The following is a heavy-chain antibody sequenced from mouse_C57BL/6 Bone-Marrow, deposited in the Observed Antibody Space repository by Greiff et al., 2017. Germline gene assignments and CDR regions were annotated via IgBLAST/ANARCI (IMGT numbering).Heavy chain of an antibody. J-gene: IGHJ2*01. D-gene: IGHD2-1*01. CDR1: GFTFSSYG. Sequence: EVQLVESGGDFVKPGGSLKLSCAASGFTFSSYGMSWVRQTPDKRLEWVATISSGGSYTYYPDSVKGRFTISRDNAKNTLYLQMSSLKSEDTAMYYCARHGVYWYFDYWGQGTTLTVSS. V-gene: IGHV5-6*01. CDR3: ARHGVYWYFDY. CDR2: ISSGGSYT.